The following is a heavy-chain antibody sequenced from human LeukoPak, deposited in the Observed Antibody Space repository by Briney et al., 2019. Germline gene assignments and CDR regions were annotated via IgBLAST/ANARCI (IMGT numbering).Heavy chain of an antibody. V-gene: IGHV1-24*01. J-gene: IGHJ4*02. CDR3: ATDALYYYDSRGYYRH. D-gene: IGHD3-22*01. CDR1: GYTLTELS. CDR2: FDPEDGET. Sequence: ASVKVSCKVSGYTLTELSMHWVRQAPGKGLEWMGGFDPEDGETIYAQKFQGRVTMTEDTSTDTAYMELSSLRSEDTAVYYCATDALYYYDSRGYYRHWGQGTLVTVSS.